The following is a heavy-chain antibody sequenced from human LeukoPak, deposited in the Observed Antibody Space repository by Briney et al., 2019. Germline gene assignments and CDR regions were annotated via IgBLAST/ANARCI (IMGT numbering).Heavy chain of an antibody. V-gene: IGHV3-23*01. CDR2: ISSGGGYT. CDR1: SDSISSSY. J-gene: IGHJ4*02. CDR3: STDNFDY. Sequence: ETLSLTCTVSSDSISSSYWSWVRQAPGKGLQWVSAISSGGGYTYYADSVKGRFTISRDNSKNTLYLQMNSLRAEDTAVYYCSTDNFDYWGQGTLATVSS.